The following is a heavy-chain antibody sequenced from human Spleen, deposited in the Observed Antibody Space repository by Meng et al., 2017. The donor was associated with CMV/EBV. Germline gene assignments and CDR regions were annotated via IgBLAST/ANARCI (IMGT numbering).Heavy chain of an antibody. J-gene: IGHJ4*02. CDR2: ISGSGSTK. D-gene: IGHD6-19*01. V-gene: IGHV3-48*03. Sequence: LSFYEMHWVRQAPGKGLEWVSYISGSGSTKYYADSVRGRFTISRDNAENSLYLQMNSLRAEDTAVYYCAKQLSSGWSFYFDYWGQGILVTVSS. CDR3: AKQLSSGWSFYFDY. CDR1: SFYE.